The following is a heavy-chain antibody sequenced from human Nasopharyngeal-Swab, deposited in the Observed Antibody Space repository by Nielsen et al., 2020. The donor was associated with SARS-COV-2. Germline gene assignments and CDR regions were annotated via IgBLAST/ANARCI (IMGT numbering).Heavy chain of an antibody. J-gene: IGHJ4*02. CDR1: GSTYSTYA. Sequence: SLHIPFVPPGSTYSTYAMNGVPQAPGKGLGWVSGFSNSGGNTYYADSLKGRFTISKDNSMETLYLQMNSLRVEDTAVYYCAKGVGYGDTGCFDEWGQGTLVSASS. D-gene: IGHD4-17*01. V-gene: IGHV3-23*01. CDR2: FSNSGGNT. CDR3: AKGVGYGDTGCFDE.